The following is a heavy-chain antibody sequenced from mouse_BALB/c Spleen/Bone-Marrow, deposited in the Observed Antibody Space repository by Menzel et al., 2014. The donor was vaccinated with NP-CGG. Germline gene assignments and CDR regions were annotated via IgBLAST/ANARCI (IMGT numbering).Heavy chain of an antibody. V-gene: IGHV6-6*02. D-gene: IGHD1-2*01. Sequence: EVQVVESGGGLVQPGGSMKLSCVASGFTFNNYWMNWVRQSPEKGLEWVAEIRLKSNNYATHYAESVKGRFTISRDDSKSSVYLQMNYLRAEDTGIYYCTTATPSWFAYWGQGTLVTVSA. J-gene: IGHJ3*01. CDR2: IRLKSNNYAT. CDR3: TTATPSWFAY. CDR1: GFTFNNYW.